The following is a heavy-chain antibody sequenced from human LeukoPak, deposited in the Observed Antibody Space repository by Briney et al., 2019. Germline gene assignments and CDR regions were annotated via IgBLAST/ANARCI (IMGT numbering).Heavy chain of an antibody. V-gene: IGHV4-39*01. D-gene: IGHD5-18*01. CDR3: ARRLPPSTAMTRFDF. CDR1: GDSISRSGYC. Sequence: SETLSLTCTVSGDSISRSGYCWAWIRQPPGRGLEWIGSMCYSASTYYNPSSKSRVNISVDTSKNQFSLRVSSVTAAETALYYCARRLPPSTAMTRFDFWGQGTLVTVSS. J-gene: IGHJ4*02. CDR2: MCYSAST.